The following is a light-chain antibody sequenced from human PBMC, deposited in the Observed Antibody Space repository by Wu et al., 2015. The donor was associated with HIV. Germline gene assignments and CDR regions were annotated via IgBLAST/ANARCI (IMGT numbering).Light chain of an antibody. Sequence: ENVLTQSPGTLSLSPGQRATLSCRSSQSVSASYMAWYQKRPGQAPRLLVYGASVRATGIPDRFSGSVSGTDFTLSISSLEPEDFAVYYCQHYSYSSWTFGQGTKVEIK. CDR2: GAS. CDR3: QHYSYSSWT. J-gene: IGKJ1*01. V-gene: IGKV3-20*01. CDR1: QSVSASY.